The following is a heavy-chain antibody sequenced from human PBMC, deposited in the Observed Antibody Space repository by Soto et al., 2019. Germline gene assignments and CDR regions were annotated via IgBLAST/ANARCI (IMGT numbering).Heavy chain of an antibody. CDR2: IIPIFGTT. CDR3: ASGIDGVGYNFAVFAY. V-gene: IGHV1-69*12. CDR1: GGTFSSYA. D-gene: IGHD5-12*01. Sequence: QVQLVQSGAEVKKPGSSVKVSCKASGGTFSSYAISWVRQAPGQGLEWMGGIIPIFGTTNYAQKFQGTVTITADVSTSAAYMELSSLSSEYTAVYFCASGIDGVGYNFAVFAYWGQGTLVTVSS. J-gene: IGHJ4*02.